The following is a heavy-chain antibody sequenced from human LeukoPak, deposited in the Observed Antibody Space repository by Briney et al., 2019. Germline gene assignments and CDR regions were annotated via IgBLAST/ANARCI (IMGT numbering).Heavy chain of an antibody. CDR3: TREMVAAAGSWSDYYYYGMDV. Sequence: PGGSLRLYCTASGFTFGDYAMSWVRQAPGKGLEWVGFIRSKAYGGTTEYAASVKGRFTISRDDSKSIAYLQMNSLKTEDTAVYYCTREMVAAAGSWSDYYYYGMDVWGKGTTVTVSS. CDR2: IRSKAYGGTT. J-gene: IGHJ6*04. CDR1: GFTFGDYA. D-gene: IGHD6-13*01. V-gene: IGHV3-49*04.